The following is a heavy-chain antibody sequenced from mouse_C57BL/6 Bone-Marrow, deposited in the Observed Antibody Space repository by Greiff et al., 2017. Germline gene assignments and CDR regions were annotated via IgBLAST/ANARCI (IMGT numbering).Heavy chain of an antibody. CDR2: INPNNGGT. CDR1: GYTFTDYY. Sequence: EVQLQQSGPELVKPGASVKISCKASGYTFTDYYMNWVKQSHGKSLEWIGDINPNNGGTSYNQKFKGKATLTVDKSSSTAYMELRSLTSEDSAVDYCARNDYDAMDYWGQGTSVTVSS. J-gene: IGHJ4*01. V-gene: IGHV1-26*01. CDR3: ARNDYDAMDY.